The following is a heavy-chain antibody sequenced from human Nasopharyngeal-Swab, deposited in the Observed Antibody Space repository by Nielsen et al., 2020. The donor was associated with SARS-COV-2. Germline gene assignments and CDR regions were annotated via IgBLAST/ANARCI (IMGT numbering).Heavy chain of an antibody. V-gene: IGHV1-18*01. CDR2: ISAYNGNT. Sequence: ASVKVFCKASGYTFTSYGISWVRQAPGQGLEWMGWISAYNGNTNYAQKLQGRVTMTTDTSTSTAYMELRSLRSDGTAVYYCARAVGQQWLVRRNYFGHWGQGTLVTVSS. D-gene: IGHD6-19*01. J-gene: IGHJ4*02. CDR1: GYTFTSYG. CDR3: ARAVGQQWLVRRNYFGH.